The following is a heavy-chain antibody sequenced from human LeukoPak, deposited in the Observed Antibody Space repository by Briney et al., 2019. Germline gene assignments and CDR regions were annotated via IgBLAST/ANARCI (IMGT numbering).Heavy chain of an antibody. CDR1: GGSISSGGYY. CDR2: IYYSGST. J-gene: IGHJ4*02. V-gene: IGHV4-31*01. CDR3: ARARTVGATRLDY. Sequence: KTSETLSLTCTVSGGSISSGGYYWSWIRQHPGKGLEWIGYIYYSGSTYYNPSLKSLVTISVDTSKNQFSLKLCSVTAADTAVYYCARARTVGATRLDYWGQGTLVTVSS. D-gene: IGHD1-26*01.